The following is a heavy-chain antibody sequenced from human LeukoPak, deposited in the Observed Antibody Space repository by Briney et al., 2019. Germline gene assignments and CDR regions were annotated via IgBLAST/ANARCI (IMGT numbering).Heavy chain of an antibody. CDR2: IKSKTDGGTT. CDR3: TTDSYYDILTGYIDY. J-gene: IGHJ4*02. V-gene: IGHV3-15*01. D-gene: IGHD3-9*01. Sequence: GGSLRLSCAASGFTFSNAWMSWVRQAPGKGLERVGRIKSKTDGGTTDYAAPVKGRFTISRDDSKNTLYLQMNSLKTEDTAVYYCTTDSYYDILTGYIDYWGQGTLVTVSS. CDR1: GFTFSNAW.